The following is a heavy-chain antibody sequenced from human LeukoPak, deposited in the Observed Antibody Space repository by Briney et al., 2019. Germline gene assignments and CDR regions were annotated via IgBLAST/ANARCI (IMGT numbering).Heavy chain of an antibody. J-gene: IGHJ4*02. CDR3: AXXXXXXXXGYFDY. CDR1: TFTXXX. Sequence: TFTXXXISWVRQAPGQGLEWMGGIIPIFGTANYXQQFQGRVTITADKSXSTAYMELSSLRSEDTAVYYCAXXXXXXXXGYFDYWGQGTLVTVSS. V-gene: IGHV1-69*06. CDR2: IIPIFGTA.